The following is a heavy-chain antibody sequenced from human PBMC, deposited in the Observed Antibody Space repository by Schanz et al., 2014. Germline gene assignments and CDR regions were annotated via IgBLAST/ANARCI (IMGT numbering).Heavy chain of an antibody. CDR1: GGSISSSSYY. CDR3: ARENVGRGFDY. D-gene: IGHD3-10*02. J-gene: IGHJ4*02. CDR2: IFYSGST. V-gene: IGHV4-39*02. Sequence: QLQLQESGPGLVKPSETLSLTCTVSGGSISSSSYYWGWIRQPPGKGLEWIGSIFYSGSTYYNLSLKSRVSIPVDTSKTQFPLKVNSVTAAETAVYYCARENVGRGFDYWGRGALVTVSS.